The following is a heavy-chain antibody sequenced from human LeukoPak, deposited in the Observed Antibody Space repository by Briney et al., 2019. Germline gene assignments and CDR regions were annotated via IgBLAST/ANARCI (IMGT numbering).Heavy chain of an antibody. V-gene: IGHV3-7*01. Sequence: TGGSLRLSCAASEFTLSSYWMAWVRQAPGKGLAWVANIKQDGSEKYYVDPVKGRFTISRDNARNSLYLQMNSLRAEDTAIFYCARVNPLMAPGAFDIWGQGTMVAVSS. CDR1: EFTLSSYW. CDR2: IKQDGSEK. D-gene: IGHD2-8*01. J-gene: IGHJ3*02. CDR3: ARVNPLMAPGAFDI.